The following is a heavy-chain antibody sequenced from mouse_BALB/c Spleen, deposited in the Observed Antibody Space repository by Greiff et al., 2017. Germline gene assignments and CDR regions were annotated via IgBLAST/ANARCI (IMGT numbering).Heavy chain of an antibody. CDR2: ISSGGSYT. D-gene: IGHD2-2*01. V-gene: IGHV5-6*01. CDR1: GFTFSSYG. CDR3: ARMGYDLYAMDY. Sequence: EVKLVESGGDLVKPGGSLKLSCAASGFTFSSYGMSWVRQTPDKRLEWVATISSGGSYTYYPDSVKGRFTISRDNAKNTLYLQMSSLKSEDTAMYYCARMGYDLYAMDYWGQGTSVTVSS. J-gene: IGHJ4*01.